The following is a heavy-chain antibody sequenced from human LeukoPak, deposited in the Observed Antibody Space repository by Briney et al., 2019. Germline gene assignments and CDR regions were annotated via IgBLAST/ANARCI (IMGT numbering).Heavy chain of an antibody. CDR2: ISYDGSNK. J-gene: IGHJ4*02. CDR3: AKDGGDYGNY. D-gene: IGHD4-17*01. V-gene: IGHV3-30*18. Sequence: PGGSLRLSYAASGFTFSSYGMHWVRQAPGKGLEWVAVISYDGSNKYYADSVKGRFTISRDNSKNTLYLQLNSLRAEDTAVYYCAKDGGDYGNYWGQGTLVTVSS. CDR1: GFTFSSYG.